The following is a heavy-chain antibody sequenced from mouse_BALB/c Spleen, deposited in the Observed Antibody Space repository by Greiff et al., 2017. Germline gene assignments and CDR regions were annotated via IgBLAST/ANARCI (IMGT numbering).Heavy chain of an antibody. CDR1: GYTFTSYW. V-gene: IGHV1-69*02. J-gene: IGHJ4*01. Sequence: QVQLQQPGAELVKPGASVKLSCKASGYTFTSYWMHWVKQRPGQGLEWIGEIDPSDSYTNYNQKFKGKATLTVDKSSSTAYMQLSSLTSEDSAVYYCARGHYGSSYAMEDGGQGTSVTVSS. D-gene: IGHD1-1*01. CDR3: ARGHYGSSYAMED. CDR2: IDPSDSYT.